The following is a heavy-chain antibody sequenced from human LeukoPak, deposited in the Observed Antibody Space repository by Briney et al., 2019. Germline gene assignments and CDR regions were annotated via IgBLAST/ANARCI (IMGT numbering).Heavy chain of an antibody. D-gene: IGHD2-21*01. V-gene: IGHV1-2*02. CDR2: INPHSGGT. J-gene: IGHJ6*03. Sequence: ASVKVSCTTSGYTFTGNYMHWVRQAPGQGLEWMGRINPHSGGTNYAQKFQGRVTMTRDTSISTAYMELSRLRSDDTAVYYCPTLCSGSYYMDVWGKGTTVTVSS. CDR1: GYTFTGNY. CDR3: PTLCSGSYYMDV.